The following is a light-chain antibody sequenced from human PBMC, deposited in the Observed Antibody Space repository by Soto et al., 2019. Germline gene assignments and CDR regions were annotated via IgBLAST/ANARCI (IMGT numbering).Light chain of an antibody. CDR3: QQYGSSRT. CDR2: GAS. J-gene: IGKJ1*01. CDR1: QSVSSSY. Sequence: EIVLTQSPGTLSLSPGERATLSCRASQSVSSSYLAWYQQKPGQAPRLLIYGASSRATGIPDRFSGSGSGTDFTLTINGLEREDFAVYYCQQYGSSRTFGQGTKVEIK. V-gene: IGKV3-20*01.